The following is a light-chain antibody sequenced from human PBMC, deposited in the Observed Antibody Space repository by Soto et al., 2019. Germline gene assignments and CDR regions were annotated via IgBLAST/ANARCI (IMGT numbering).Light chain of an antibody. V-gene: IGKV3-20*01. CDR1: QSVANNY. CDR2: DAS. Sequence: EIVLTHSPGTLSLSPGERATLSCRASQSVANNYLAWYQQRPGQAPRLVIYDASSRATGIPDRFSASGSGTDFTLTISRLEPEDFGVYYCQQYGSSHTFGQGTRLEIK. CDR3: QQYGSSHT. J-gene: IGKJ5*01.